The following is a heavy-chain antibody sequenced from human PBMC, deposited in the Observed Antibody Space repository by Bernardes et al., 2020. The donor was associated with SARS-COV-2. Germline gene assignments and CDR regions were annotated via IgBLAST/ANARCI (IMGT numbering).Heavy chain of an antibody. Sequence: ASEKVSCKASGYSFSDYGFIWVREDPGQGLEWMAWISNKNGKTDVAQKLKGRVTITTDPSTITGHMELRSLTSDDTAVYYCARASPYSGSSSFDNWGQGTQVTVAS. CDR2: ISNKNGKT. D-gene: IGHD1-26*01. J-gene: IGHJ4*02. CDR1: GYSFSDYG. V-gene: IGHV1-18*01. CDR3: ARASPYSGSSSFDN.